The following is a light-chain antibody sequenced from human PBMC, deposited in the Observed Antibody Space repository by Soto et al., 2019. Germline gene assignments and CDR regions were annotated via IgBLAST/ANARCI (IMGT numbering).Light chain of an antibody. CDR2: GAS. J-gene: IGKJ4*01. Sequence: EIVMTQSPATLSLSPGERATLSCRASQSVSSNLAWYQQKPGQAPRLLIYGASIRATGIPARFSGSGSGTEFSLPISSLQSEDFAVYYCHQYNNWPPLTFGGGTKVEIK. CDR1: QSVSSN. CDR3: HQYNNWPPLT. V-gene: IGKV3D-15*01.